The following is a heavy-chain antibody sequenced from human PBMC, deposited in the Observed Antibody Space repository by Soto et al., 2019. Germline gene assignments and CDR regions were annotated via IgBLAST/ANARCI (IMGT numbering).Heavy chain of an antibody. D-gene: IGHD4-17*01. V-gene: IGHV3-23*01. CDR2: ISGSGGST. CDR3: APKPPLTTVTD. CDR1: GFTFSSSA. Sequence: VGSLRLSCATSGFTFSSSAMSWVRQAPGLGLEWVSAISGSGGSTYYADSVKGRFTISRDNSKNTLYLQMNSLRPEDTAVYYCAPKPPLTTVTDWGQGTLVTVSS. J-gene: IGHJ4*02.